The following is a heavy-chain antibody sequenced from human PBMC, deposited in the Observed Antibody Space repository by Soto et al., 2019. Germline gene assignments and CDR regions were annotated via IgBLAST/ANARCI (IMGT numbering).Heavy chain of an antibody. CDR1: GFTFSSYA. CDR3: AKDLVYYDFWSGPTFDY. CDR2: ISGSGGST. D-gene: IGHD3-3*01. V-gene: IGHV3-23*01. Sequence: EVQLLESGGGLVQPGGSLRLSCAASGFTFSSYAMSWVRQAPGKGLEWVSAISGSGGSTYYADSVKGRFTISRDNSKNMLYLQMNSLRAEDTAVYYCAKDLVYYDFWSGPTFDYWGQGTLVTVSS. J-gene: IGHJ4*02.